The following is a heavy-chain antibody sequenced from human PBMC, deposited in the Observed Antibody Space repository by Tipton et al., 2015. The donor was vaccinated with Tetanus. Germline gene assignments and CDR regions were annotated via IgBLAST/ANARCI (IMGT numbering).Heavy chain of an antibody. Sequence: GLVKPSETLSLTRTVSGGSVRSGSYYWNWIRQPPGKGLEWIGYISYSGSTNTNYSLKSRITISQDTSKNQFSLKLTSVTAADTAVYYCARANYDFPKKGPFDSWGPGTLVIVSS. D-gene: IGHD3-3*01. CDR2: ISYSGST. J-gene: IGHJ4*02. V-gene: IGHV4-61*01. CDR3: ARANYDFPKKGPFDS. CDR1: GGSVRSGSYY.